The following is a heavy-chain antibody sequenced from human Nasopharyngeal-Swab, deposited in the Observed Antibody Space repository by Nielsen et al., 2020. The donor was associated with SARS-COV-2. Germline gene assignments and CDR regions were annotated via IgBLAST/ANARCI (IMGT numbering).Heavy chain of an antibody. CDR3: TRDTPAMFAY. CDR2: TRSSGDYI. CDR1: GITFSIYT. Sequence: GGSLRLSCAASGITFSIYTMNWVRQAPGKGLEGVSATRSSGDYIYHAASVKGRFTISRDNAKNSLYLPMNSLRAEDTAVYYCTRDTPAMFAYWGQGTLVTVSS. J-gene: IGHJ4*02. V-gene: IGHV3-21*01.